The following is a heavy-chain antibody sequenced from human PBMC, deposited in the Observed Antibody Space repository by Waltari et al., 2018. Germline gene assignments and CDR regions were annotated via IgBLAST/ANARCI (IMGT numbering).Heavy chain of an antibody. Sequence: EVQLVESGGGLVQPGGSLRLSCAASGFTFSSSAMHWVRQAPGKGLEYVSAISSNGGSTYYANSVKGRFTISRDNSKNTLYLQMGSLRAEDMAVYYCARGGSGRVRYYYFDYWGQGTLVTVSS. J-gene: IGHJ4*02. CDR1: GFTFSSSA. CDR2: ISSNGGST. V-gene: IGHV3-64*01. CDR3: ARGGSGRVRYYYFDY. D-gene: IGHD3-10*01.